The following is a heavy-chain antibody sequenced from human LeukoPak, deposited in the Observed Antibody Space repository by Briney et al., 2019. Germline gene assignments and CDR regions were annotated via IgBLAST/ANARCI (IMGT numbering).Heavy chain of an antibody. J-gene: IGHJ5*02. V-gene: IGHV3-23*01. CDR2: ISGSGGST. Sequence: GGSLRLSCAASGFTFSSYAMSWVRQAPGKGLEWVSAISGSGGSTYYADSVKGRFTISRDNSKNTLYLQMNSLRAEDTAVHYCAKVKYSSGWYGSRVPNWFDPWGQGTLVTVSS. CDR1: GFTFSSYA. CDR3: AKVKYSSGWYGSRVPNWFDP. D-gene: IGHD6-19*01.